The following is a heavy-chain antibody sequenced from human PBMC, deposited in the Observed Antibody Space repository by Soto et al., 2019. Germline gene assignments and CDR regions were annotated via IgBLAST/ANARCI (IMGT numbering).Heavy chain of an antibody. CDR1: GFTVSSNY. Sequence: EVQLVASGGGLVQPGGSLRLSCAASGFTVSSNYMSWVRQGPGKGLEWVSVIYSGGSTYYAYSVKGRFTISRDNSKNTLYLQMNSLRAEATAVYYCARDQGYSHYWGQGTLFTFSS. CDR3: ARDQGYSHY. CDR2: IYSGGST. V-gene: IGHV3-66*01. D-gene: IGHD5-18*01. J-gene: IGHJ4*02.